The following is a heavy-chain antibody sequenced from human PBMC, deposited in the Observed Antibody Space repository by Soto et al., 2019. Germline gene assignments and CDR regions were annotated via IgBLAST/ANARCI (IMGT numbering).Heavy chain of an antibody. D-gene: IGHD3-22*01. J-gene: IGHJ3*02. CDR1: GYTFTYRY. V-gene: IGHV1-45*02. CDR3: AMPDSSGYWAADWAFDI. Sequence: ASVKVSCKASGYTFTYRYLHWVRQAPGQALEWMGWITPFNGNTNYAQKFQDRVTITRDRSMSTAYMELSSLRSEDTAMYYCAMPDSSGYWAADWAFDIWGQGTMVTVSS. CDR2: ITPFNGNT.